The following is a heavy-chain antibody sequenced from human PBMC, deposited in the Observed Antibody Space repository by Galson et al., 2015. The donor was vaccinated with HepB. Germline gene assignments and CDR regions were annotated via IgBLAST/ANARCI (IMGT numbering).Heavy chain of an antibody. CDR2: ISSSSSTI. V-gene: IGHV3-48*02. D-gene: IGHD2-2*01. Sequence: SLRLSCAASGFTFSSYNMNWVRQAPGKGLEWVSYISSSSSTIYYADSVKGRFTISRDNAKNSLYLQMSSLRDEDTAMYYCAIHCSSTTCRNFMDVWGQGTTVTVSS. CDR3: AIHCSSTTCRNFMDV. CDR1: GFTFSSYN. J-gene: IGHJ6*02.